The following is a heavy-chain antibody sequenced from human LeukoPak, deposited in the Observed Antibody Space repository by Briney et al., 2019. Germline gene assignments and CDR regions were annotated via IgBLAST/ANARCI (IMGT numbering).Heavy chain of an antibody. V-gene: IGHV3-33*08. CDR1: GFTVSSNY. CDR3: ARSQSSSLIDY. CDR2: IWYDGTSK. Sequence: QPGGSLRLSCAASGFTVSSNYMSWVRQAPGKGLEWVAVIWYDGTSKDYADSVKGRFTFSRDNSKNTLYLQMNSLTVEDTAVYYCARSQSSSLIDYWGQGTLVTVSS. J-gene: IGHJ4*02. D-gene: IGHD6-13*01.